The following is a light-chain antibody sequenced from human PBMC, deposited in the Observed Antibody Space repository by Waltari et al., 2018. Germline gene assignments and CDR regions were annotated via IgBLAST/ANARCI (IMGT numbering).Light chain of an antibody. CDR1: NSNLGNNP. Sequence: QSILTQPPSEFGAPGQTVTISCSSHNSNLGNNPASWFQQGPGTAPKVLIYKDDRRPSGVPARFSASKSGTSASLAISGLRSDDEADYYCAAWDDTVKSVLFGGGTKLTVL. CDR3: AAWDDTVKSVL. V-gene: IGLV1-47*01. CDR2: KDD. J-gene: IGLJ2*01.